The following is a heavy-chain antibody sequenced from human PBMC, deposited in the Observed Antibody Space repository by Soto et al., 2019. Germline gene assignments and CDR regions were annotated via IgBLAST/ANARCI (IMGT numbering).Heavy chain of an antibody. D-gene: IGHD1-1*01. CDR3: ARDRIPPKGATGYWYFDL. CDR1: GYTFTSYY. J-gene: IGHJ2*01. V-gene: IGHV1-46*03. Sequence: QVQLVQSGAEVKKPGASVKVSCKASGYTFTSYYMHWVRQAPGQGLEWMGIINPSGGSSYAQKFQGRFTMTRDTSTSTVYMELSSVTSEDTAVYYCARDRIPPKGATGYWYFDLWGRGTLVTVSS. CDR2: INPSGGS.